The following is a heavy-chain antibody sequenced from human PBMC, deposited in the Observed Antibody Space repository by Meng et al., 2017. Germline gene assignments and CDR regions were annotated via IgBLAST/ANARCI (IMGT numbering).Heavy chain of an antibody. Sequence: LRLSCAISGDSVSSNSAAWNWIRQSPSRGLEWLGRTYYRSKWYNDYAVSVKSRITINPDTSKNQFSLQLNSVTPEDTDVYYCARDLDVTPEPNAFDIWGQGTMVTVSS. V-gene: IGHV6-1*01. CDR2: TYYRSKWYN. CDR1: GDSVSSNSAA. D-gene: IGHD1-14*01. CDR3: ARDLDVTPEPNAFDI. J-gene: IGHJ3*02.